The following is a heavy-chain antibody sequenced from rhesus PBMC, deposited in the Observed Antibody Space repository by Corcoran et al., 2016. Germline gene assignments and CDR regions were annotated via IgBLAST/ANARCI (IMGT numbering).Heavy chain of an antibody. V-gene: IGHV4-173*01. CDR1: GGSISSHF. Sequence: QLQLQESGPGLVKPSETLSLTCAVSGGSISSHFWSWIRQPPGKGLEWNGRISGSGGTTDYTPSLKSRVTISTDTSKNQFSLKLTSVTAADTAVYFCARGLEYCTISGCYHFDYWGQGVLVTVSS. J-gene: IGHJ4*01. CDR3: ARGLEYCTISGCYHFDY. D-gene: IGHD2-21*01. CDR2: ISGSGGTT.